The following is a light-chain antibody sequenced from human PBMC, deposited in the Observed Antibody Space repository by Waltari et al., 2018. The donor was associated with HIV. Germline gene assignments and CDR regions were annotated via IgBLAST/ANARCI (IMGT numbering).Light chain of an antibody. J-gene: IGKJ4*01. Sequence: DVQMAQSPSSVSASVGDRVTITCRASQGIKTWLALYQHKPAEAPTLLIYGASRLQSGVPARFNGSGSGLDFTLTITNFQPEDSATYYCQQAISFPHTFGGGTRVDI. V-gene: IGKV1-12*01. CDR3: QQAISFPHT. CDR1: QGIKTW. CDR2: GAS.